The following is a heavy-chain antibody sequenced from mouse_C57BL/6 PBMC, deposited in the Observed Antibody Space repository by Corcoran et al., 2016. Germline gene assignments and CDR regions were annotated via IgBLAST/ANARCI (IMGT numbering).Heavy chain of an antibody. CDR1: GFSLRTSGMG. Sequence: QVTLKESGPGILQSSQTLSLTCSFSGFSLRTSGMGVSWIRQPSGKGLEWLAHIYWDDDKRYNPSLKSRLTLSKDTSRNQVFLKITSVDTADTATYYCARRAYDYDGGLYAMDYWGQGTSVTVSS. CDR3: ARRAYDYDGGLYAMDY. D-gene: IGHD2-4*01. CDR2: IYWDDDK. J-gene: IGHJ4*01. V-gene: IGHV8-12*01.